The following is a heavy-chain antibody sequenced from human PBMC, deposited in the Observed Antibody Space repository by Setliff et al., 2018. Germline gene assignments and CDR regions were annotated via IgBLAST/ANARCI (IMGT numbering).Heavy chain of an antibody. V-gene: IGHV4-38-2*01. CDR1: GYSISSGYY. Sequence: SETLSLTCAVSGYSISSGYYWGWIRQPPGKGLEWIGSIYHSGRTYYNPSLKSRVTISVDTSKNQFSLKLSSVTAADTAVYYCARTLYDYDILTGPGYNSWGQGPLVTVSS. D-gene: IGHD3-9*01. J-gene: IGHJ4*02. CDR3: ARTLYDYDILTGPGYNS. CDR2: IYHSGRT.